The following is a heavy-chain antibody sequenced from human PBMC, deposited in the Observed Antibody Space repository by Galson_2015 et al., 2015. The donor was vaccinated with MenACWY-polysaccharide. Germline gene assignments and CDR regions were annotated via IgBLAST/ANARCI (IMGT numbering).Heavy chain of an antibody. D-gene: IGHD2-15*01. CDR3: ARDSWDIVVVVAARDGMDV. CDR1: GFTFSSYA. CDR2: ISYDGSNK. Sequence: SLRLSCAASGFTFSSYALHWVRQAPGKGLEWVAIISYDGSNKYYADSVNGRFTISRDNSKNTLYLQMNSLWAEDTAVYYCARDSWDIVVVVAARDGMDVWGQGTTVTVSS. J-gene: IGHJ6*02. V-gene: IGHV3-30-3*01.